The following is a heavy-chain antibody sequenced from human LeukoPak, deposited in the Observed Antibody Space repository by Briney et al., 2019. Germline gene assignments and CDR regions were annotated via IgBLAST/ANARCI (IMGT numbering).Heavy chain of an antibody. J-gene: IGHJ4*02. CDR1: GGTFSSYS. D-gene: IGHD3-22*01. CDR3: ARVSYYDLSGVDY. V-gene: IGHV3-48*04. CDR2: ISSSSSTI. Sequence: SCKASGGTFSSYSMNWVRQAPGKGLEWVSYISSSSSTIYYADSVKGRFTISRDNAKNSLYLQMNSLRAEDTAVYYCARVSYYDLSGVDYWGQGTLVTVSS.